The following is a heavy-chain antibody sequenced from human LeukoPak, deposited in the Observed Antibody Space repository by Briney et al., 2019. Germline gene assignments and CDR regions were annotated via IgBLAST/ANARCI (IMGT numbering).Heavy chain of an antibody. CDR2: ISGSGGTT. J-gene: IGHJ4*02. CDR1: GFSFRTYA. D-gene: IGHD3-22*01. V-gene: IGHV3-23*01. Sequence: GGSLRLSCAASGFSFRTYAMTWVRQAPGKGLEWVSSISGSGGTTYNADPLKGRFTISRDNSENTLYLQMNSLRAEDTAVYYCVKESTSSGYYYAPDYWGQGTLVTVS. CDR3: VKESTSSGYYYAPDY.